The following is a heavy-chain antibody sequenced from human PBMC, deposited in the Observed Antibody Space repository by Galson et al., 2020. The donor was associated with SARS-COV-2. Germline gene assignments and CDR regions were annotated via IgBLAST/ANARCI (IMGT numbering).Heavy chain of an antibody. J-gene: IGHJ3*02. D-gene: IGHD2-2*01. CDR2: LRYDGSNE. CDR1: GFTLSSYG. Sequence: GGSLRLSCAASGFTLSSYGMHWVRQAPGKGLEWLALLRYDGSNEYYIDSVKGRFTISRDTSRNTLYLQMNSLRVEDTALYYCARDTSTFDIWGQGTMVTVSP. V-gene: IGHV3-30*02. CDR3: ARDTSTFDI.